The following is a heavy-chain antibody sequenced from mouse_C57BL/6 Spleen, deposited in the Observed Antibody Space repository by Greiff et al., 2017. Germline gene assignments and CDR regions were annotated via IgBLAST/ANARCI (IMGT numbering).Heavy chain of an antibody. CDR2: INPNNGGT. Sequence: VQLQQSGPELVKPGASVKIPCKASGYTFTDYNMDWVKQSHGKSLEWIGDINPNNGGTIYNQKFKGKATLTVDKSSSTAYMELRSLTSEDTAVYDCERRDYDGSSYGAMDYWGQGTSVTVSS. J-gene: IGHJ4*01. D-gene: IGHD1-1*01. V-gene: IGHV1-18*01. CDR1: GYTFTDYN. CDR3: ERRDYDGSSYGAMDY.